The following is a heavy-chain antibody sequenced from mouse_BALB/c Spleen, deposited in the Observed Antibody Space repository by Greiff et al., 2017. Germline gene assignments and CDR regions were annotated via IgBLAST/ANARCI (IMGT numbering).Heavy chain of an antibody. D-gene: IGHD1-1*01. CDR3: ARGDYYAYAMDY. V-gene: IGHV1-9*01. CDR2: ILPGSGST. J-gene: IGHJ4*01. CDR1: GYTFSSYW. Sequence: QVQLQQSGAELMKPGASVKISCKATGYTFSSYWIKWVKQRPGHGLEWIGEILPGSGSTNYNEKFKGKATFTADTSSITAYMQLSSLTSEDSAVYYCARGDYYAYAMDYWGQGTSVTVSS.